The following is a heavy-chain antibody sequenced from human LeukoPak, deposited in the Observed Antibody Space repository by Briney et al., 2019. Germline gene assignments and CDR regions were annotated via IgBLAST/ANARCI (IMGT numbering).Heavy chain of an antibody. CDR1: GFNFGDYA. Sequence: GGSLRLSCTGSGFNFGDYAMSWFRQAPGKGLEWVGFIRSKVYGGTTEYAASVKGRFTISRDDSKSIAYMQMNSLKIEDTAVYYCTRDAGDFENDWFDPWGQGTLVTVSS. J-gene: IGHJ5*02. CDR3: TRDAGDFENDWFDP. CDR2: IRSKVYGGTT. V-gene: IGHV3-49*03. D-gene: IGHD4-17*01.